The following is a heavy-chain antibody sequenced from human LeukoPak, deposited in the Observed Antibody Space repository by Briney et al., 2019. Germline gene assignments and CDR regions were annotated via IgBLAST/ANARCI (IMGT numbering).Heavy chain of an antibody. V-gene: IGHV1-18*01. J-gene: IGHJ4*02. D-gene: IGHD6-19*01. CDR1: GYTFTSYG. Sequence: ASVKVSCKASGYTFTSYGISWVRQAPGQGLEWMGWISAYNGNTNYAQKLQGRVTMTTDTSTSTAYMELRSLRSEDTAVYYCASTSPEQWLGLPGYWGQGTLVTVSS. CDR2: ISAYNGNT. CDR3: ASTSPEQWLGLPGY.